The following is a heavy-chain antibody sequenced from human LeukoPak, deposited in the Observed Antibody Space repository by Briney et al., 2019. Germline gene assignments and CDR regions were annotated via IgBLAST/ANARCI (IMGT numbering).Heavy chain of an antibody. V-gene: IGHV4-4*02. Sequence: SETLSLTCVVSGASSISSGYWWSWVLQPPGKGLEWIGEIHHSGNTNFNPSLKSRATISVDKSKNQFSLKMSSVTAADTAVYFCARNGHYSADYWGRGILLTVSP. CDR1: GASSISSGYW. CDR3: ARNGHYSADY. D-gene: IGHD4-17*01. CDR2: IHHSGNT. J-gene: IGHJ4*02.